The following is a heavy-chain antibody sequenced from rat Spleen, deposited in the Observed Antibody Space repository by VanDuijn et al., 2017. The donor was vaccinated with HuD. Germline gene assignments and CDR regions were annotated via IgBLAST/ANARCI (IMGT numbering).Heavy chain of an antibody. Sequence: QVQLKESGPGLVQPSQTLSLTCTVSGFSLNSYHVSWVRQPPGKSLVWMGVIWTGGSTAYNSLLKSRLSISRDISKSQVFLKMTSLQTDDTAIYFCTTDIYYWGQGIMVTVSS. CDR3: TTDIYY. CDR2: IWTGGST. CDR1: GFSLNSYH. V-gene: IGHV2-15*01. D-gene: IGHD4-6*01. J-gene: IGHJ2*01.